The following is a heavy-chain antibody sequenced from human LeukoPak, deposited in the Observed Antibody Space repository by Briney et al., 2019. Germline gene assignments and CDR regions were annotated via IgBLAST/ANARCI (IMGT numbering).Heavy chain of an antibody. Sequence: SETLSLTCAVYGGSFSGYYWSWIRQPPGKGLEWIGEINHSGSTNYNPSLKSRVTISVDTSKNQFSLKLSSVTAADTAVYYCARGVGDYVPFDYWGQGTLVTVSS. J-gene: IGHJ4*02. D-gene: IGHD4-17*01. CDR2: INHSGST. V-gene: IGHV4-34*01. CDR3: ARGVGDYVPFDY. CDR1: GGSFSGYY.